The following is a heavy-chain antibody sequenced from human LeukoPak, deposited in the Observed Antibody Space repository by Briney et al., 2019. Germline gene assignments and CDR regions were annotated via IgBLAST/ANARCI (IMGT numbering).Heavy chain of an antibody. CDR3: ARDLSGWPNWFDP. V-gene: IGHV4-38-2*02. Sequence: SETLSLTCAVSGYSISSGYYWGWIRQPPGKGLEWIGSIYHSGSTYYNPSLKSRVTISVDTSKNQFSLKLSSVTATDTAVYYCARDLSGWPNWFDPWGQGTLVTVSS. CDR1: GYSISSGYY. CDR2: IYHSGST. J-gene: IGHJ5*02. D-gene: IGHD6-19*01.